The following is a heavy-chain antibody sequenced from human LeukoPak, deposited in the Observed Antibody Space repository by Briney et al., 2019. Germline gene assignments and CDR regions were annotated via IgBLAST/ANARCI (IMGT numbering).Heavy chain of an antibody. CDR3: ARPGIAVAGEFFDY. D-gene: IGHD6-19*01. CDR1: GFTFSSYS. J-gene: IGHJ4*02. Sequence: NPGGSLRLSCAASGFTFSSYSMNWVRQAPGKGLEWVSFIRSSSSYIYYADSVKGRFTISRDNAKNSLYLQMNSLRAEGTAVYYCARPGIAVAGEFFDYWGQGTLVTVSS. V-gene: IGHV3-21*01. CDR2: IRSSSSYI.